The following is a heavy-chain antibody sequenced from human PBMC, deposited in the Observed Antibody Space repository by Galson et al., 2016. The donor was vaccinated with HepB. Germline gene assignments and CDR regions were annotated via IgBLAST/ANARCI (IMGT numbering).Heavy chain of an antibody. D-gene: IGHD3-3*01. V-gene: IGHV5-51*01. J-gene: IGHJ4*02. CDR1: GDNFTNHW. CDR2: IFPGDYDT. CDR3: ARLFDFWSGFDS. Sequence: SLRLSCATSGDNFTNHWIAWVRQVPGKGLEWMGVIFPGDYDTRYSPSFQGHIIISADKSTTSAFLEWNRLAASDTAIYFCARLFDFWSGFDSWGQGTLVTVSS.